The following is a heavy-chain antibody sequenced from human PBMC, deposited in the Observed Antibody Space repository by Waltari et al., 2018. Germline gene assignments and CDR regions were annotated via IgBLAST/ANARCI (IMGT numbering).Heavy chain of an antibody. Sequence: EVQLVESGGGLIQPGGSLRLSCAASGFTVSSNYMCWVRQAHGQGLEWVSVSYSSGSTYYADSVKGRFTISRDNSKNTLYLQMNSLRAEDTAVYYCARDAIGYCTNGVCYAFDYWGQGTLVTVSS. CDR3: ARDAIGYCTNGVCYAFDY. V-gene: IGHV3-53*01. CDR2: SYSSGST. CDR1: GFTVSSNY. D-gene: IGHD2-8*01. J-gene: IGHJ4*02.